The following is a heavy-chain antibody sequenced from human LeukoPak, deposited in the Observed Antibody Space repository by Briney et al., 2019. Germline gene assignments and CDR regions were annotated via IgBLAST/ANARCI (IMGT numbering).Heavy chain of an antibody. Sequence: KASETLSLTCTVSGGSISSYYWSWIRQAPGKGLEWIGYIYYSGNTNYNPSLKSRVTISVDTSKNQFSLKLSSVTAADTAVYYCASNVVPAAIPAYGMDVWGQGTTVTVSS. V-gene: IGHV4-59*12. CDR1: GGSISSYY. J-gene: IGHJ6*02. CDR2: IYYSGNT. CDR3: ASNVVPAAIPAYGMDV. D-gene: IGHD2-2*01.